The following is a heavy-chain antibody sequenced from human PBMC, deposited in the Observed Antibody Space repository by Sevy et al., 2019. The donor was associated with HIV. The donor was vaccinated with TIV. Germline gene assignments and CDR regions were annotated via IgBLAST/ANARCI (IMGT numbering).Heavy chain of an antibody. D-gene: IGHD5-18*01. CDR3: ARGRKYPNVDTALSSYYYYYMDV. Sequence: GGSLRLSCAASGFTFSSYWMSWVRQAPGKGLEWVANIKQDGSEKYYVDSVKGRFTISRDNAKNSLYLQMNGLRAEDTAVYYCARGRKYPNVDTALSSYYYYYMDVWGKGTTVTVSS. V-gene: IGHV3-7*01. CDR2: IKQDGSEK. J-gene: IGHJ6*03. CDR1: GFTFSSYW.